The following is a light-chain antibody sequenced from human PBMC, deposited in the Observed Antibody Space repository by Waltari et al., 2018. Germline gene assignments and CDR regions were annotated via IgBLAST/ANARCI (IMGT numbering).Light chain of an antibody. CDR2: GAS. J-gene: IGKJ2*01. CDR3: HQYNDGPPFN. V-gene: IGKV3-15*01. Sequence: EIVMTQSPATLSVSPGERAILSCRARQSVTTNLAWYQQKPCQAPRLLIYGASTRATDIPARFSGSGSGTEFTLTISSLQSEDCAVYYCHQYNDGPPFNFGQGTKLEIK. CDR1: QSVTTN.